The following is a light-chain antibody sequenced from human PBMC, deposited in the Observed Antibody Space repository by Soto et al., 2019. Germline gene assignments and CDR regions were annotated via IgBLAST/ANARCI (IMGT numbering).Light chain of an antibody. CDR3: QQYGSSPPVT. CDR2: DAS. Sequence: ESVLTQSPATLFLSPGERATLSCGASQSVSSSYLAWYQQKPGLAPRLLIYDASSRATGIPDRFSGSGSGTDFTLTISRLEPEDFAVYYCQQYGSSPPVTFGQGTRLEIK. CDR1: QSVSSSY. J-gene: IGKJ5*01. V-gene: IGKV3D-20*01.